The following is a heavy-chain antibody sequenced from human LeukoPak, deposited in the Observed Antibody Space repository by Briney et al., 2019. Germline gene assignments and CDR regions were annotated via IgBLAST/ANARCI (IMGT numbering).Heavy chain of an antibody. D-gene: IGHD6-19*01. CDR1: GFSFSSYA. CDR2: IWYDGGNK. CDR3: AKLGSSGWYYFDY. V-gene: IGHV3-33*06. Sequence: GRSLRLSCAASGFSFSSYAMHWVRQAPGKGLEWVAVIWYDGGNKYYADSVKGRFTISRDNSKNTLYLQMNSLRAEDTAVYYCAKLGSSGWYYFDYWGQGTLVTVSS. J-gene: IGHJ4*02.